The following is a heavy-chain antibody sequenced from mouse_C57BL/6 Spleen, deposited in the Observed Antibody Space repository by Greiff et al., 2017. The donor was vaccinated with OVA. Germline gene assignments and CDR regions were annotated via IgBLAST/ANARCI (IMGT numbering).Heavy chain of an antibody. D-gene: IGHD1-1*01. J-gene: IGHJ1*03. CDR2: IDPNSGGT. V-gene: IGHV1-72*01. CDR3: AAYDGSSLWYFEV. CDR1: GYPFPSSW. Sequence: QFQLQQPGAELVTPGASVKLSCKASGYPFPSSWMHWVKQSPGRGLEWIGRIDPNSGGTKYNEKFKSNATLTVDKPSSTAYMQLSSLTSEDSAVYDCAAYDGSSLWYFEVWGTGTTVTVAS.